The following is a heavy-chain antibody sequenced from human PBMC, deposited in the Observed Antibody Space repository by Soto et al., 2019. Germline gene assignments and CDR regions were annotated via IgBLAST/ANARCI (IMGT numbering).Heavy chain of an antibody. V-gene: IGHV1-69*01. CDR3: ARSQGSSTSLEIYYYYSYGMDV. J-gene: IGHJ6*02. CDR1: GGTFSSYA. Sequence: QVQLVQSGAEVKEPGSSVKVSCMASGGTFSSYAISWVRQAPGQGLEWMGGIIPISGTANYAQKFQGRVTITADESTSTAYMELSSLRSEDTAVYYCARSQGSSTSLEIYYYYSYGMDVWGQGTTVTVSS. D-gene: IGHD2-2*01. CDR2: IIPISGTA.